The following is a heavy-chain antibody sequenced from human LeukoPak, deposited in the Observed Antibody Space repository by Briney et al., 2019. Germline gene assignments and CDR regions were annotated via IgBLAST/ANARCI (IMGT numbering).Heavy chain of an antibody. V-gene: IGHV3-30*18. Sequence: PGRSLRLSCAASGFTFSSYGMHWVRQAPGKGLEWVAVISYDGSNKYYAGSMKGRFTISRDNSKNTLYLQMNSLRAEDTAVYYCAKATGIAVNFYYGMDVWGKGTTVTVSS. D-gene: IGHD6-19*01. J-gene: IGHJ6*04. CDR1: GFTFSSYG. CDR3: AKATGIAVNFYYGMDV. CDR2: ISYDGSNK.